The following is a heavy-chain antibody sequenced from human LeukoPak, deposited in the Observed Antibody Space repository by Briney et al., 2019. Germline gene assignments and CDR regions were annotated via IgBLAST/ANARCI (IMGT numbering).Heavy chain of an antibody. CDR2: ISAYNGNT. CDR1: GYIFTDYY. D-gene: IGHD3-10*01. CDR3: TRGPEWFGVNVDY. Sequence: ASVKVSCKASGYIFTDYYMHWVRQAPGQGLEWMGWISAYNGNTKYAQKLQGRVTMTTDTSTSTAHMELRSLRTDDTAVYYCTRGPEWFGVNVDYWGQGTLVTVSS. V-gene: IGHV1-18*04. J-gene: IGHJ4*02.